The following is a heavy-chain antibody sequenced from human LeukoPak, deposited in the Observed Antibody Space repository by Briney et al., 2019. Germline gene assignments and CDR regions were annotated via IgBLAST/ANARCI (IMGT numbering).Heavy chain of an antibody. CDR2: IYYSGST. Sequence: SETLSLTCTVSGGSISSSSYYWGWIRQPPGKGLEWIWSIYYSGSTYYNPSLKSRVTISVDMSKNQFSLKLSSVTAADTAVYFCARQGDSSGWYGAFDIWGQGTMVTVSS. V-gene: IGHV4-39*01. CDR1: GGSISSSSYY. D-gene: IGHD6-19*01. J-gene: IGHJ3*02. CDR3: ARQGDSSGWYGAFDI.